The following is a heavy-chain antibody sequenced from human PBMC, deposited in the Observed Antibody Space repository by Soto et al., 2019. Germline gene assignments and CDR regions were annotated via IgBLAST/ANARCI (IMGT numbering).Heavy chain of an antibody. CDR3: AKRSSSSTFDY. J-gene: IGHJ4*02. V-gene: IGHV3-23*01. Sequence: EVQLLESGGGLVQPGESLRLSCAASGFTFSSYAMSWVRQAPGKGLEWVSVISGSDDSTYYADSVKGPFTISRDTSKNTLYLQMNSLRAEETAVYYCAKRSSSSTFDYWGQGTLVTVSS. D-gene: IGHD6-6*01. CDR2: ISGSDDST. CDR1: GFTFSSYA.